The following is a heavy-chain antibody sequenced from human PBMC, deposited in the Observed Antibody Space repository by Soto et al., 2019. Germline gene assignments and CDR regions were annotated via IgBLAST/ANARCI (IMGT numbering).Heavy chain of an antibody. CDR2: TYYRSKWYN. CDR3: ARDRYANTYFDY. Sequence: SQTLSLTCAISGDSVSSNSAAWNWIRQSPSRGLEWLGRTYYRSKWYNDYAVSVKSRITINPDTSRNQFSPQLNSVTPEDTAVYFCARDRYANTYFDYWGQGTLVTVSS. V-gene: IGHV6-1*01. J-gene: IGHJ4*02. D-gene: IGHD1-1*01. CDR1: GDSVSSNSAA.